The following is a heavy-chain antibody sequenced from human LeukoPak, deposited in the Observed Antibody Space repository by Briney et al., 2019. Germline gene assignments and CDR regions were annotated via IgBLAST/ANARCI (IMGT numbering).Heavy chain of an antibody. V-gene: IGHV1-69*13. Sequence: SVKVSCKVSGYTLTELSMHWVRQAPGQGLEWMGGIIPIFGTANYAQKFQGRVTITADESTSTAYMELSSLRSEDTAVYYCALESHGGHIVVVTATSVKDYWGQGTLVTVSS. CDR2: IIPIFGTA. CDR3: ALESHGGHIVVVTATSVKDY. J-gene: IGHJ4*02. CDR1: GYTLTELS. D-gene: IGHD2-21*02.